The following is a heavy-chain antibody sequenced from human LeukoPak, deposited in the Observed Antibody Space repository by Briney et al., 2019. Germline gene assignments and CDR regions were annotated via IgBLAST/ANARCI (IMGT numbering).Heavy chain of an antibody. CDR1: GYAFTSYY. CDR3: ARERVDPRRDGYNDAFDI. D-gene: IGHD5-24*01. J-gene: IGHJ3*02. Sequence: ASVKVSCKASGYAFTSYYMHWVRQAPGQGLEWMGIINPSGGGTSYAQKFQGRVTMTRDTSTSTAYMELSRLRSDDTAVYYCARERVDPRRDGYNDAFDIWGQGTMVTVSS. CDR2: INPSGGGT. V-gene: IGHV1-46*01.